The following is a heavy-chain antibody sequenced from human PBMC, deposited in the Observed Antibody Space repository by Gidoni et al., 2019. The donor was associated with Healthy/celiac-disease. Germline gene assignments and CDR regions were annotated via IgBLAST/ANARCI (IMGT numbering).Heavy chain of an antibody. CDR3: ARCPNYSREPGNYYYGMDV. CDR2: ISSSSSYI. Sequence: EVQLVESGGGLVKPGGSLRLSCAASGFTFSSYSMNWVRQAPGKGLEWVSSISSSSSYIYYADSVKGRFTISRDNAKNSLYLQMNSLRAEDTAVYYCARCPNYSREPGNYYYGMDVWGQGTTVTVSS. V-gene: IGHV3-21*01. CDR1: GFTFSSYS. J-gene: IGHJ6*02. D-gene: IGHD3-10*01.